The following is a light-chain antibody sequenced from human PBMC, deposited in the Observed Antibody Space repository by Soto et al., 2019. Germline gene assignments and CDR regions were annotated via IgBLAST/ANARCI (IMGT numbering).Light chain of an antibody. CDR2: GAS. CDR1: ETLISF. J-gene: IGKJ2*01. V-gene: IGKV3-15*01. Sequence: EIVLTQSPATLSVSPGERVTLSCRASETLISFLAWYQQKPGQAPRLLIYGASTRATGVPARFSGSGSATDFTLTISSLQSEDFAVYHCQSDNDCPFAVGQGTKMEI. CDR3: QSDNDCPFA.